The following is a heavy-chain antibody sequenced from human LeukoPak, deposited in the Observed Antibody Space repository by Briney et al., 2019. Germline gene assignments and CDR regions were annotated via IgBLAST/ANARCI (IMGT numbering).Heavy chain of an antibody. V-gene: IGHV3-74*01. J-gene: IGHJ4*02. CDR1: GFTFSRYR. D-gene: IGHD2-15*01. Sequence: GGSLRLSCAASGFTFSRYRMHWVRQAPGKGLVWVSRINTDGSRTDYADSVKGRFTISRDNAKNTLYLQMNSLGAEDTAVYSCASDFTGSDDYWGQGTLVTVSS. CDR2: INTDGSRT. CDR3: ASDFTGSDDY.